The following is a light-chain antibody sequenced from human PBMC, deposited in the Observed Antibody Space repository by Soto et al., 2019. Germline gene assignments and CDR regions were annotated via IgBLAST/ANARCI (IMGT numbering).Light chain of an antibody. V-gene: IGKV1-5*03. Sequence: DIQMTQSPSTLSASVGDRVTITCRASQSIISWLAGYHQKPGKAPTLLIYKTSSLVSGVTSRVSGSGSGTALTLTSSGLQDYDFATYYCHQYKNDWTFGQGTKVEIK. CDR1: QSIISW. CDR3: HQYKNDWT. CDR2: KTS. J-gene: IGKJ1*01.